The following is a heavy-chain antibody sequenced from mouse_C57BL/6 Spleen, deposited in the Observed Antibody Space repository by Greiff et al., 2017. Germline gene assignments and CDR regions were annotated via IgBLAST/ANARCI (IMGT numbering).Heavy chain of an antibody. CDR3: AAYGNYDAMDY. CDR2: IDPSDSYT. V-gene: IGHV1-50*01. D-gene: IGHD2-1*01. J-gene: IGHJ4*01. Sequence: QVQLQQPGAELVKPGASVKLSCKASGYTFTSYWMQWVKQRPGQGLEWIGEIDPSDSYTNYNQKFKGKATLTVDTSSSTAYMQLSSLTSEDSAVYYCAAYGNYDAMDYWGKGTSVTVSS. CDR1: GYTFTSYW.